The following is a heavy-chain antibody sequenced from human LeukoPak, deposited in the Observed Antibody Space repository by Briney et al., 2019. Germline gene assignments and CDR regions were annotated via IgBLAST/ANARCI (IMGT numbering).Heavy chain of an antibody. V-gene: IGHV1-8*01. J-gene: IGHJ6*02. D-gene: IGHD3-10*01. Sequence: ASVKVSCKASGYTFTSYDINWVRQAPGQGLEWMGWTNPNSGNTGYAQKFQGRVTMTRNTSISTAYMELSSLRSEDTAVYYCARAGGSGSLPLFLRYGMDVWGQGTTVTVSS. CDR3: ARAGGSGSLPLFLRYGMDV. CDR1: GYTFTSYD. CDR2: TNPNSGNT.